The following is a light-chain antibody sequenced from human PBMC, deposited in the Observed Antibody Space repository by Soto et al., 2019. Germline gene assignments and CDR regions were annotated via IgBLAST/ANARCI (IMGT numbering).Light chain of an antibody. V-gene: IGLV2-14*03. J-gene: IGLJ1*01. Sequence: QSGLAQPASLSCTPGQSITISCSATRSYVGCYNYVSWYHHGPGKAPKLVIYDVINRPSGVFIRFSGSIFGSTVSLPFSGVEAGDEAIYFCNSFTGPSIYVFGIGTKVTVL. CDR3: NSFTGPSIYV. CDR1: RSYVGCYNY. CDR2: DVI.